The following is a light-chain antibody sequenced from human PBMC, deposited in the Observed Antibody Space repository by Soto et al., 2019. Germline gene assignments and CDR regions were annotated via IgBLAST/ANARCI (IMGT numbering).Light chain of an antibody. Sequence: IVLTQSPGTLSLSPGERATLSCRASQSVSSTYIAWYQQNPGQAPRLLIYGASSRATGIPERFSGSGSGTDFTLTISRLEPEDFAVNFCQQYDRSPPFTFGQGTKVEIK. V-gene: IGKV3-20*01. CDR1: QSVSSTY. CDR2: GAS. J-gene: IGKJ2*01. CDR3: QQYDRSPPFT.